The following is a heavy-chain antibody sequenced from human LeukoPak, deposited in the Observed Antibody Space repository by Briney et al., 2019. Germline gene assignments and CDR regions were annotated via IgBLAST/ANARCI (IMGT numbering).Heavy chain of an antibody. Sequence: PSETLSLTCAVSGGSISSSNWWSWVRQPPGKGLEWIGEIYHSGSTNYNQSLKSRVTISVDKSKNQFSLKLSSVTAADTAVYYCAVYQWFGELFRAFDIWGQGTMVTVSS. CDR1: GGSISSSNW. V-gene: IGHV4-4*02. CDR3: AVYQWFGELFRAFDI. J-gene: IGHJ3*02. D-gene: IGHD3-10*01. CDR2: IYHSGST.